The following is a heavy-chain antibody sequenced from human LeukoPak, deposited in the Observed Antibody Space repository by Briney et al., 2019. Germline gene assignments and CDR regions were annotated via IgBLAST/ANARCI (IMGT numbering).Heavy chain of an antibody. CDR2: IYSNGGT. CDR3: ARGYGSNSHPGY. V-gene: IGHV3-53*01. J-gene: IGHJ4*02. Sequence: GGSLRLSCAAPGFTVSTNQMSWVRQAPGKGLEWVSLIYSNGGTHYVDSVKGRFTISRDNSKNTLYLQMDSLRAEDTAVYYCARGYGSNSHPGYWGQGTLVTVSS. CDR1: GFTVSTNQ. D-gene: IGHD4-23*01.